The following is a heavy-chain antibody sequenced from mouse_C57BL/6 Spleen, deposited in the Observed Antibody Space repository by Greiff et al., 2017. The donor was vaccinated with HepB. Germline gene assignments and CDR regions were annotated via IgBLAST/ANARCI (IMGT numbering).Heavy chain of an antibody. CDR1: GYTFTSYG. CDR2: IYPRSGNT. D-gene: IGHD1-1*01. V-gene: IGHV1-81*01. CDR3: ARGSSYGIRYAMDY. J-gene: IGHJ4*01. Sequence: QVQLQQSGAELARPGASVKLSCKASGYTFTSYGISWVKQGTGQGLEWIGEIYPRSGNTYYNEKFKGKATLTAYKSSSTAYMELRSLTSEDSAVYYCARGSSYGIRYAMDYWGQGTSVTVSS.